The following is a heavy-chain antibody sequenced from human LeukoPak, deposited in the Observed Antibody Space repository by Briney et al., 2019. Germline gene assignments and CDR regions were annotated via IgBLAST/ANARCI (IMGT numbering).Heavy chain of an antibody. CDR2: ISGSSSDT. J-gene: IGHJ5*02. CDR3: ANSLWFGEFLDRFDP. D-gene: IGHD3-10*01. Sequence: TSGGSLRLSCAASGFSFSDYYMSWIRQGPGKGLEWLSYISGSSSDTKYADSVKGRFSISRDNAKNLLYLQMNSLRAEDTAVYYCANSLWFGEFLDRFDPWGQGTLVTVSS. V-gene: IGHV3-11*06. CDR1: GFSFSDYY.